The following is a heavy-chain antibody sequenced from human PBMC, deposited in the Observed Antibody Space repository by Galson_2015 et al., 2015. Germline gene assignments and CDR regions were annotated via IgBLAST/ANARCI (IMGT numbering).Heavy chain of an antibody. D-gene: IGHD6-6*01. CDR3: ARITKQLGSAFDI. Sequence: PALVKPTQTFTLTCTFSGFSLSTSGMCVSWIRQPPGKALEWLALIDWDDDKYYSTSLKTRLTISKDTSKNQVVLTMTNMDPVDTATYYCARITKQLGSAFDIWGQGAMVTVSS. CDR1: GFSLSTSGMC. V-gene: IGHV2-70*01. J-gene: IGHJ3*02. CDR2: IDWDDDK.